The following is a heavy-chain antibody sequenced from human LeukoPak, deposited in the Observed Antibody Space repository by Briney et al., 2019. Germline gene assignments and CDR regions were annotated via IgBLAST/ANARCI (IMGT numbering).Heavy chain of an antibody. CDR2: VNHSGSA. CDR3: ARKRS. J-gene: IGHJ5*02. Sequence: SETLSLTCAVYGGSFSGYYWSWIRQPPGKGLEWIGEVNHSGSANYNPSLKSRVTISVDTSKNQFSLKLSSVTAADTAVYYCARKRSWGQGTLVTVSS. CDR1: GGSFSGYY. V-gene: IGHV4-34*01.